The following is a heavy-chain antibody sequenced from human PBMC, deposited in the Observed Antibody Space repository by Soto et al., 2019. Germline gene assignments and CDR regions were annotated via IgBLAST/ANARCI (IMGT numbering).Heavy chain of an antibody. J-gene: IGHJ4*02. CDR1: GGSISSNSYY. D-gene: IGHD5-18*01. V-gene: IGHV4-39*01. CDR3: ARCHQRGYSYGYSDY. CDR2: IYYGGNT. Sequence: QLQLHESGPGLMKPSETLSLTCTVSGGSISSNSYYWGWIRQPPGRGLEWIGSIYYGGNTYYNPSLKSRVTISVDTSKNQFSLKLSSVTAADTAVYYCARCHQRGYSYGYSDYWGQGTLVTVSS.